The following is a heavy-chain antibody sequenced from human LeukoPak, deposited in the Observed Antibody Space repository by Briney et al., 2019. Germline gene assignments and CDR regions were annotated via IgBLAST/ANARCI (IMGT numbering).Heavy chain of an antibody. J-gene: IGHJ4*02. CDR1: GFTVSSNY. Sequence: GGSLRLSCAASGFTVSSNYMSWVRQAPGKGLEWVSVIYSGGSTYYADSVKGRFTISRDNSKNTLYLQMNSLRAEDTAVYYCARIGYYGSGSPIDYWGQGTLVTVSS. CDR3: ARIGYYGSGSPIDY. V-gene: IGHV3-53*01. CDR2: IYSGGST. D-gene: IGHD3-10*01.